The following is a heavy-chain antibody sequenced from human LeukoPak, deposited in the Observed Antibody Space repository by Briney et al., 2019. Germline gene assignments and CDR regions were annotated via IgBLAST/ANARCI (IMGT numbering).Heavy chain of an antibody. CDR1: GFTFNSYA. Sequence: GGSLRLSCAASGFTFNSYAMSWVRQAAGKGLEWVSAINGSGNRTYYADSVKGRFTISRDNSKNTLYLQMNSLRAEDTAIYYCAKWGCSGGSCYPLDYWGQGTLVTVSS. V-gene: IGHV3-23*01. D-gene: IGHD2-15*01. CDR3: AKWGCSGGSCYPLDY. J-gene: IGHJ4*02. CDR2: INGSGNRT.